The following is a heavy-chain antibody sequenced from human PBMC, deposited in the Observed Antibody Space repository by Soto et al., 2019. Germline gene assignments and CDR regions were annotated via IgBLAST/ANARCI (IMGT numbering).Heavy chain of an antibody. CDR2: IYHSGST. V-gene: IGHV4-4*02. CDR3: ARQPYSNYVWFDP. J-gene: IGHJ5*02. D-gene: IGHD4-4*01. CDR1: GGSISSSNW. Sequence: SETLSLTCAVSGGSISSSNWWSWVRQPPGKGLEWIGGIYHSGSTNYNPSLKSRVTISVDKSKNQFSLKLSSVTAADTAVYYCARQPYSNYVWFDPWGQGTLVTVSS.